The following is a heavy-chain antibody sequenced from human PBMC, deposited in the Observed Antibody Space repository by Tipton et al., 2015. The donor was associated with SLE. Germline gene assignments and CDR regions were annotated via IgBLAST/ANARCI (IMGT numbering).Heavy chain of an antibody. D-gene: IGHD1-26*01. CDR1: DDSIRDYF. J-gene: IGHJ5*02. Sequence: TLSLTCSVSDDSIRDYFFSWIRQPPGKDLEWIGYTSYSGSTVYTPSLESRVTMSLDTSKNHLSLKLRSVTAADTAVYYCAREARYSGSYYKWFDTWGQGILVTVSP. CDR3: AREARYSGSYYKWFDT. V-gene: IGHV4-59*12. CDR2: TSYSGST.